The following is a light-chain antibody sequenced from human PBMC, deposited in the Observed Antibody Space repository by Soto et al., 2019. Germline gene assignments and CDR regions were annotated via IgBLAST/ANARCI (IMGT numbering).Light chain of an antibody. CDR3: QQRSNWPPIT. Sequence: EIVMTQYPATLAVSPRVRITLSCSASQSVSSYLAWYQQKPGEAPRLLIYDASNSATGIPARFSGSGSGTDFTLTISSLEPEDFAVYYCQQRSNWPPITFGQGTRLEIK. V-gene: IGKV3-11*01. J-gene: IGKJ5*01. CDR2: DAS. CDR1: QSVSSY.